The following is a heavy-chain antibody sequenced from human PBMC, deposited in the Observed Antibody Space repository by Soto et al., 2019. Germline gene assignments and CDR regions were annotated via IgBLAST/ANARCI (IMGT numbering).Heavy chain of an antibody. CDR2: IFHDGTA. D-gene: IGHD2-8*01. Sequence: TLSLTCDVSGVSIRSGNWWTWVRQTPQRGLEYIGEIFHDGTANYYPSFERRVAISVDTSKNQFSLKLTSVTAADTAIYFCARLVYDTRLNYMYFDFWGQGALVTVSS. CDR1: GVSIRSGNW. J-gene: IGHJ4*02. CDR3: ARLVYDTRLNYMYFDF. V-gene: IGHV4-4*01.